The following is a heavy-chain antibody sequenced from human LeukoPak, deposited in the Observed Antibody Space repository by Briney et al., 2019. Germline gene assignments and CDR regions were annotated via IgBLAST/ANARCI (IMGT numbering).Heavy chain of an antibody. CDR3: ARGNDYNRNSFRLGAFGL. D-gene: IGHD3-16*01. V-gene: IGHV4-30-4*01. Sequence: SQTLSLTCSVSGASINTDDFYWTWLRQPPGKGLEWLGDIYFSGSIYYSPSLKRRITISLDTSTNQFSLKLSAMTAPDTAMYYCARGNDYNRNSFRLGAFGLWGQGTMVTVSS. J-gene: IGHJ3*01. CDR2: IYFSGSI. CDR1: GASINTDDFY.